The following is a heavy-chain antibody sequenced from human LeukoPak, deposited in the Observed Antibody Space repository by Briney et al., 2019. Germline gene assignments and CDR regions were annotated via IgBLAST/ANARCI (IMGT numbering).Heavy chain of an antibody. CDR2: INPSGGST. CDR1: GYIFTSYF. J-gene: IGHJ4*02. V-gene: IGHV1-46*01. D-gene: IGHD2-2*01. Sequence: ASVKVSCKASGYIFTSYFMHWVRQAPGQGLEWMGLINPSGGSTRYAQKFQGRVTMTRDMSTSTVYMELSSLRSEDTAVYYCARARCRSSTSCYGDQWGQGTLVTVSS. CDR3: ARARCRSSTSCYGDQ.